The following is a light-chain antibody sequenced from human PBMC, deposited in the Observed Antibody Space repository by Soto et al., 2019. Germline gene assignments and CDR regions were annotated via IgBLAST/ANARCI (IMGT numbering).Light chain of an antibody. CDR3: QSYDSRLSGWV. CDR1: SSNIGAGYD. CDR2: GNS. Sequence: QSVLTQPPSLSGAPGQRVTISCTGRSSNIGAGYDVHWYQQLPGTAPKLLIYGNSNRPSGVPDRFSGSKSGTSASLAITGLQAEDEADYYCQSYDSRLSGWVFGGGTKVTVL. V-gene: IGLV1-40*01. J-gene: IGLJ3*02.